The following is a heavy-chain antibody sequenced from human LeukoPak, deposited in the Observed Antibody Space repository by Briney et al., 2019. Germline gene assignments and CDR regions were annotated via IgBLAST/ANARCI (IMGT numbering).Heavy chain of an antibody. D-gene: IGHD3-9*01. V-gene: IGHV1-2*02. CDR3: ARVGTVLRYFDWLYY. CDR1: EGTFSNSA. J-gene: IGHJ4*02. CDR2: INPNSGGT. Sequence: ASVKVSCKASEGTFSNSAISWVRQAPGQGLEWMGWINPNSGGTTYAQKFQGRVTMTRDTSISTAYMELSRLRSDDTAVYYCARVGTVLRYFDWLYYWGQGTLVTVSS.